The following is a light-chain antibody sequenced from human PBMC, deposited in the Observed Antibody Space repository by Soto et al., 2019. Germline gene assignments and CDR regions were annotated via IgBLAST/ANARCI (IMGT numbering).Light chain of an antibody. CDR2: KAS. V-gene: IGKV1-5*03. CDR1: QDVSQW. J-gene: IGKJ5*01. CDR3: QQYSSDLYT. Sequence: EIQMTQSPSTLSASVGDRITITCRASQDVSQWLAWYQHKPGKAPKLLIYKASTLESGVSSRFSGRGSGTEFTLTITNLQPDDFATYYCQQYSSDLYTFGQGTRLEIK.